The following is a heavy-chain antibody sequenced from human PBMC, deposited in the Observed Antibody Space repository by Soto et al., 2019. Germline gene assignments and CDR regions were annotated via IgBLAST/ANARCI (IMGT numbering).Heavy chain of an antibody. J-gene: IGHJ4*02. D-gene: IGHD3-10*01. CDR3: ATYSGSYFPVGHDR. Sequence: VHLVESGGGLVEPGGSLRLSCEASGFMFSSYWMSWVRQAPGEGLEWVANIKQDGSEIHYLESVEDRFTIFRDNARRSLYLQMNSLRAEDTAVYFCATYSGSYFPVGHDRWGQGTLVVVSS. V-gene: IGHV3-7*01. CDR2: IKQDGSEI. CDR1: GFMFSSYW.